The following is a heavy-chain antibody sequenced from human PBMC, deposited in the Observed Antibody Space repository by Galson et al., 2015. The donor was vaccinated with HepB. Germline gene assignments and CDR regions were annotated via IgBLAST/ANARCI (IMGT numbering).Heavy chain of an antibody. V-gene: IGHV3-33*06. CDR1: GFTFSTYG. D-gene: IGHD1-26*01. CDR3: TKGDGGYYEIDY. CDR2: IWYDGTNK. J-gene: IGHJ4*02. Sequence: SLRLSCAASGFTFSTYGLHWVRQAPGKGLEWVSVIWYDGTNKYYADSVKGRFTISRDNSKSTLYLQMNSLRAEDTAVYYCTKGDGGYYEIDYWGQGALVSVSS.